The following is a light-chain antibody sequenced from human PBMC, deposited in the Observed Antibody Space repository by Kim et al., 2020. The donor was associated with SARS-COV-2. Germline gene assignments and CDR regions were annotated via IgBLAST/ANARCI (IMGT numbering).Light chain of an antibody. V-gene: IGLV2-14*03. Sequence: QSVLTQPASVSGSPGQSITISCTETGSDVGYYNYVSWYQHHPGKAPELIIFDVSKRPSRISNRFSGSKSGDTASLTISGLQAEDEADYYCSSYTTTDTYVFGSGTKVTVL. CDR2: DVS. CDR3: SSYTTTDTYV. J-gene: IGLJ1*01. CDR1: GSDVGYYNY.